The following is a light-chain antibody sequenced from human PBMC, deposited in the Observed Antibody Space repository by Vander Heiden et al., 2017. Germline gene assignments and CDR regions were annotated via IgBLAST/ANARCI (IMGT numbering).Light chain of an antibody. V-gene: IGKV2-28*01. J-gene: IGKJ3*01. CDR3: RHALQIPFT. CDR1: RSLLDSKGYDY. Sequence: DILMTQSPLSLLVTPGEPASISGRSSRSLLDSKGYDYLEWYLQKTGESPQLLIYLAANRAAGGADRFSGSGGGTDFTPKISRGQAEDVVIYYCRHALQIPFTFGPGTKV. CDR2: LAA.